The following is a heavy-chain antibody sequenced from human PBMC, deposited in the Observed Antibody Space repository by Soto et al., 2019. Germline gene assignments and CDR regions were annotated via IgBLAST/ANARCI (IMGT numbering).Heavy chain of an antibody. CDR1: GFPFSSYG. CDR3: ALTPGYTSGWSYVQH. J-gene: IGHJ1*01. Sequence: EVQLLESGGGLVQPGGSLRLSCAASGFPFSSYGMSWVRQAPGKGLEWVSGISGSGGSTYYADSVKGRFTISRDNSMNTLYLQMNSLRAEDTAVYYCALTPGYTSGWSYVQHWGQGTLVTVSS. V-gene: IGHV3-23*01. D-gene: IGHD6-19*01. CDR2: ISGSGGST.